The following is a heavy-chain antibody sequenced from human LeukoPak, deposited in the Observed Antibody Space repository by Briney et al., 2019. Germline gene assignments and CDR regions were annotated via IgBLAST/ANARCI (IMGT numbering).Heavy chain of an antibody. CDR1: GYTFTSYG. Sequence: SVKVSCKASGYTFTSYGISWVRQAPGQGLEWMGGIIPIFGTANYAQKFQGRVTITADESTSTAYMELSSLRSEDTAVYYCASDGITGTTDFQHWGQGTLVTVSS. CDR2: IIPIFGTA. J-gene: IGHJ1*01. V-gene: IGHV1-69*13. D-gene: IGHD1-7*01. CDR3: ASDGITGTTDFQH.